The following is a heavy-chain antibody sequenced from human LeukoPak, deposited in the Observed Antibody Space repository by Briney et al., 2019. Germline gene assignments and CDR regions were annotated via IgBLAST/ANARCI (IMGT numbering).Heavy chain of an antibody. Sequence: GGSLRLSCAASGFTFSSSWMSWVRQAPGKGLEWVANIKQDGSEKYYVDSVKGRFTISRDNAKNSLYLQMNSLRAEDTAVYYRARDQREITFGGVIMVPFDYWGQGTLVTVSS. J-gene: IGHJ4*02. D-gene: IGHD3-16*01. CDR2: IKQDGSEK. CDR1: GFTFSSSW. CDR3: ARDQREITFGGVIMVPFDY. V-gene: IGHV3-7*01.